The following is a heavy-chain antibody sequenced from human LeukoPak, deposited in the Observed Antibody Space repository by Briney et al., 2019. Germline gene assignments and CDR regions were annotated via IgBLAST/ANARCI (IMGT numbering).Heavy chain of an antibody. CDR2: IYTSGST. Sequence: SETLSLTCTVSGGSISSYYWSWIRQPAGKGLEWIGRIYTSGSTNYNPSLKSRVTMSVDTSKNQFSLKLSSVTAADTAVYYCASSAPRIAAAGRMDYWGQGTLVTVSS. CDR3: ASSAPRIAAAGRMDY. V-gene: IGHV4-4*07. CDR1: GGSISSYY. J-gene: IGHJ4*02. D-gene: IGHD6-13*01.